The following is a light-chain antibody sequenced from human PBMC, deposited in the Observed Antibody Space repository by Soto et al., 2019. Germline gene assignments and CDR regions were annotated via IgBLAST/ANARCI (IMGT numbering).Light chain of an antibody. CDR1: RSISSY. J-gene: IGKJ3*01. CDR2: AAS. Sequence: DIQMTQSPSSLSASVGDRVTITCRASRSISSYLNWYQQKPGKAPKLLIYAASSLQSGVPSRFSGSGSGTYFTLTISSLQPEDFATYYCQQSYSTPLTFGPGTKVDIK. V-gene: IGKV1-39*01. CDR3: QQSYSTPLT.